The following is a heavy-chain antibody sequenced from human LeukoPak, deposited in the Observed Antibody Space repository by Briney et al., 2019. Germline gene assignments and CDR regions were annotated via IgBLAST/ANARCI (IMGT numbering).Heavy chain of an antibody. CDR1: GYTFTGYY. Sequence: ASVKVSCKASGYTFTGYYMHWVRQAPGQGLEWMGWINPNSGGTNYAQKFQGRVTMTRDTSISTAYMELSRLRSDDTAVYYCARLGIAAAGTGFGYYFDYWGQGTLVTVSS. V-gene: IGHV1-2*02. CDR3: ARLGIAAAGTGFGYYFDY. D-gene: IGHD6-13*01. J-gene: IGHJ4*02. CDR2: INPNSGGT.